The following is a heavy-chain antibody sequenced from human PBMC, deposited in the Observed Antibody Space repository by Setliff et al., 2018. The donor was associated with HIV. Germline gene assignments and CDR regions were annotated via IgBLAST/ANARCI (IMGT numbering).Heavy chain of an antibody. Sequence: SETLSLTCTVSSGSISDSRYYWGWIRQAPGKGLEWIGSIYYSGSLYYSPSLKSRLTVSVDTSKNQFSLTLSAVTATDTAVHYCASQYCSAGSCFSDYWGQGTMVTVSS. CDR3: ASQYCSAGSCFSDY. CDR2: IYYSGSL. D-gene: IGHD2-15*01. J-gene: IGHJ4*02. V-gene: IGHV4-39*01. CDR1: SGSISDSRYY.